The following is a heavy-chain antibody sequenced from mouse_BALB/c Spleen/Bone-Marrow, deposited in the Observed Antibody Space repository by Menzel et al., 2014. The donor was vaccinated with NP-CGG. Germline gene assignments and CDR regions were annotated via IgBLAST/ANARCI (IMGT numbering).Heavy chain of an antibody. Sequence: VQLVESGPGLVAPSQSLSITCTVSGFSLSRYSILWVRQPPGEGLEWLGVIWGGGNTDYNSALKSRLSISKDNSKSQVFLKMNSLQTDDTAMYYCARFITTGTMDYWGQGTSVTVSS. CDR1: GFSLSRYS. V-gene: IGHV2-6-4*01. D-gene: IGHD1-1*01. CDR2: IWGGGNT. CDR3: ARFITTGTMDY. J-gene: IGHJ4*01.